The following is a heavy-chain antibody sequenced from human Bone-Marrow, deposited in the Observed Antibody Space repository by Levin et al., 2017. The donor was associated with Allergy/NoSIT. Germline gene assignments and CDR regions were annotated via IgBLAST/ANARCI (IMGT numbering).Heavy chain of an antibody. D-gene: IGHD3-22*01. CDR3: VRDPGYDGHDWYFDR. Sequence: GESLKISCAASGFTFSSYWMHWVRQAPGKGLVWVSRIRSDGSKTHYADSVKGRFTISRDNAKSTLYLQMNSLRAEDTAVYYCVRDPGYDGHDWYFDRWGRGTLVTVSS. J-gene: IGHJ2*01. V-gene: IGHV3-74*01. CDR1: GFTFSSYW. CDR2: IRSDGSKT.